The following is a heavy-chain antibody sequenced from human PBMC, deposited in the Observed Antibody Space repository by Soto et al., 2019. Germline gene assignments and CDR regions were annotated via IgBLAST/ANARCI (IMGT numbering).Heavy chain of an antibody. Sequence: GGSLRLSCAASGFTFSSYGMHWVRQAPGKGLEWVAVIWYDGSNKYYADSVKGRFTISRDNSKNTLYLQMNSLRAEDTAVYYCARERAYCGGDCYSYYFDYWGQGTLVTVSS. J-gene: IGHJ4*02. V-gene: IGHV3-33*01. CDR2: IWYDGSNK. CDR1: GFTFSSYG. CDR3: ARERAYCGGDCYSYYFDY. D-gene: IGHD2-21*01.